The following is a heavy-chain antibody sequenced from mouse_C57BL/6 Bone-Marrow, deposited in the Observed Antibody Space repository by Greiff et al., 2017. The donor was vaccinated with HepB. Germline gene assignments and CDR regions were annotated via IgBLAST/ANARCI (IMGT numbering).Heavy chain of an antibody. Sequence: QVQLQQPGAELVKPGASVKLSCKASGYTFTSYWMHWVKQRPGQGLEWIGMIHPNSGSTNYNEKFKSKATLTVDKSSSTAYMQLSSLTSEDSAVYYCARGPFITTVVALDYWGQGTTLTVSS. CDR2: IHPNSGST. CDR1: GYTFTSYW. D-gene: IGHD1-1*01. CDR3: ARGPFITTVVALDY. V-gene: IGHV1-64*01. J-gene: IGHJ2*01.